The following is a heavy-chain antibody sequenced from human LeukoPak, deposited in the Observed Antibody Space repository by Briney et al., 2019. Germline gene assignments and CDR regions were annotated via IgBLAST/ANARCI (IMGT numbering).Heavy chain of an antibody. D-gene: IGHD6-6*01. J-gene: IGHJ6*03. Sequence: SETLSLTCAVYGGSFSGYYWSWIRQPPGKGLEWIGEINHSGSTNYNPSLKSRVTISVDTSKNQFSLKLSSVTAADTAVYYRARSGDSSSSRRYYYYYYMDVWGKGTTVTVSS. V-gene: IGHV4-34*01. CDR2: INHSGST. CDR3: ARSGDSSSSRRYYYYYYMDV. CDR1: GGSFSGYY.